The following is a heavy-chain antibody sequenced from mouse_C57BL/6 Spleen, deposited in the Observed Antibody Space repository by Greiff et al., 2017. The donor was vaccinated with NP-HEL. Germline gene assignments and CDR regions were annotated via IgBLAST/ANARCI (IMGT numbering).Heavy chain of an antibody. CDR1: GYSFTGYY. CDR2: INPSTGGT. J-gene: IGHJ1*03. Sequence: EVQLQQSGPELVKPGASVKISCKASGYSFTGYYMNWVKQSPEKSLEWIGEINPSTGGTTYNQKFKAKATLTVDKSSSTAYMQLKVLTSEDSAVYYCARGEYFDVWGTGTTVTVSS. V-gene: IGHV1-42*01. CDR3: ARGEYFDV.